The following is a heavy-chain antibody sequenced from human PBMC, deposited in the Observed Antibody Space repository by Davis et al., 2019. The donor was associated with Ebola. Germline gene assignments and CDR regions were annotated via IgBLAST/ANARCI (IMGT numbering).Heavy chain of an antibody. D-gene: IGHD3-3*01. CDR2: IYWDDDK. CDR1: GFSLSTSGVG. V-gene: IGHV2-5*02. Sequence: SGPTLVKPTQTLTLTCTFSGFSLSTSGVGVGWIRQPPGKALEWLALIYWDDDKRYSPSLKSRLTITNDTSKNQVVLTMTNMDPVDTATYYCAHRNSYQGRITIFGVPYRDDAFDIWGQGTMVTVSS. J-gene: IGHJ3*02. CDR3: AHRNSYQGRITIFGVPYRDDAFDI.